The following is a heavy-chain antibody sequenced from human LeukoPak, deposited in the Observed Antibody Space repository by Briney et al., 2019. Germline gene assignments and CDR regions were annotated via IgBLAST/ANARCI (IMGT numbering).Heavy chain of an antibody. Sequence: MASETLSLTCAVYGGSFSGYYWSWIRQPPGKGLEWIGEINHSGSTNYNPSLKSRVTISIDTSKNQFSLNLNSVTAADTAVYYCARVTIFGVIRGDYYDYWGQGTLVTVSS. D-gene: IGHD3-3*01. CDR1: GGSFSGYY. CDR2: INHSGST. V-gene: IGHV4-34*01. J-gene: IGHJ4*02. CDR3: ARVTIFGVIRGDYYDY.